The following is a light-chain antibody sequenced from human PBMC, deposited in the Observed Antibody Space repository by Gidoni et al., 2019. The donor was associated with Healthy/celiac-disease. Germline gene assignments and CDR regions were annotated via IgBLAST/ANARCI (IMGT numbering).Light chain of an antibody. Sequence: IVLTPSPATLSLSPGERATLSCRASQSVSSYLAWYQQKPGQAPRLLIYDASNRATGIPARCSGSGSGTDFTLTISSLEPEDFAVYYCQQRSNWPPSLTFGGGTKVEIK. CDR2: DAS. V-gene: IGKV3-11*01. J-gene: IGKJ4*01. CDR3: QQRSNWPPSLT. CDR1: QSVSSY.